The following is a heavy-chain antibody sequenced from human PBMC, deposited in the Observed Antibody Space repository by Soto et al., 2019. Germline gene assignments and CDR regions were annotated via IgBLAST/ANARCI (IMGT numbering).Heavy chain of an antibody. V-gene: IGHV4-31*03. Sequence: PSETLSLTCTVSGGSISSGGYYWSWIRQHPGKGLEWIGYIYYSGSTYYNPSLKSRVTISVDTSKNQFSLKLSSVTAADTAVYYCASTDKYDFNWFDPWGQGTLVTVSS. J-gene: IGHJ5*02. CDR3: ASTDKYDFNWFDP. CDR1: GGSISSGGYY. D-gene: IGHD1-1*01. CDR2: IYYSGST.